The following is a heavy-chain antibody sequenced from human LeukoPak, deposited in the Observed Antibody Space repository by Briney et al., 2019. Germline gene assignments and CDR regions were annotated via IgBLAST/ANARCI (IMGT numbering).Heavy chain of an antibody. Sequence: PSETLSLNSSGSACSAYCFHWIRLRQPPGKGLEWIGYVYYSGSTNYNPSLKSQVTISVDTSKNQFSLKVSYVTAADTAVYYCARGKRMWVNIDYGGQGTLVTVSS. V-gene: IGHV4-59*02. CDR1: ACSAYCFH. D-gene: IGHD1-26*01. CDR3: ARGKRMWVNIDY. J-gene: IGHJ4*02. CDR2: VYYSGST.